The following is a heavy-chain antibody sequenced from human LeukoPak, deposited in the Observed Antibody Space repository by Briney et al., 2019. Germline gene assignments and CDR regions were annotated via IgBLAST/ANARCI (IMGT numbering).Heavy chain of an antibody. CDR3: ARYSSWKLTHTYYFDY. CDR1: GYSFTYCS. CDR2: ITLYNGNT. D-gene: IGHD6-13*01. J-gene: IGHJ4*02. V-gene: IGHV1-68*01. Sequence: ASVKVSCKASGYSFTYCSLHWLQQAPGQGLERMRWITLYNGNTNYAKKFQGRVTITRDMSLRTAYIELSSLRSEDSAVYYWARYSSWKLTHTYYFDYWGQGTLVTVSS.